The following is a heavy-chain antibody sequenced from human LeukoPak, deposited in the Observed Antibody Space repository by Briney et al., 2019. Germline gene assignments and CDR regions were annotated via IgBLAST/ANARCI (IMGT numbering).Heavy chain of an antibody. V-gene: IGHV1-46*01. D-gene: IGHD5-12*01. J-gene: IGHJ4*02. CDR2: INPSGGST. CDR3: ARDGQERGYSGYDPDY. Sequence: GASVKVSCKASGYTFTSYYMHWGRQAPGQGLEWMGIINPSGGSTSYAQKFQGRVTMTRDTSTSTVYMELSSLRSEDTAVYYCARDGQERGYSGYDPDYWGQGTLVTVSS. CDR1: GYTFTSYY.